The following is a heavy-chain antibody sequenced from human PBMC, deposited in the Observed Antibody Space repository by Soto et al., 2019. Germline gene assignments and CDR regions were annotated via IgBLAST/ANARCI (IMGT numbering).Heavy chain of an antibody. CDR1: GGSISSYY. Sequence: PSETLSLTCTVSGGSISSYYWSWIRQPPGKGLEWIGYMYNTGSTIYNPSLKSRVTISVDTSKNQFSLKLSSVTAADTAVYYCARVWGGAFDIWGQGTMVTVSS. J-gene: IGHJ3*02. CDR2: MYNTGST. CDR3: ARVWGGAFDI. V-gene: IGHV4-59*01. D-gene: IGHD3-10*01.